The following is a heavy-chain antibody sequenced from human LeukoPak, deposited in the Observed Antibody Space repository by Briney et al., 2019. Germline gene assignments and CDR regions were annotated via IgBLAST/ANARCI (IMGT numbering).Heavy chain of an antibody. CDR1: GSTFSSYG. Sequence: GGSLRLSCAASGSTFSSYGMHWVRQAPGKGLEWVAFIRYDGSNKYYADSVKGRFTISGDKSKNTLYLQMNSLRAEDTAVYYCAKVRWDDYGDFDAFDIWGQGTMVTVSS. V-gene: IGHV3-30*02. CDR2: IRYDGSNK. D-gene: IGHD4-17*01. CDR3: AKVRWDDYGDFDAFDI. J-gene: IGHJ3*02.